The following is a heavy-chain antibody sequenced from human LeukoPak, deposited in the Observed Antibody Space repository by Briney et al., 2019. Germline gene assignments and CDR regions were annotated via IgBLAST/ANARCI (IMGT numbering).Heavy chain of an antibody. CDR3: ARGVRGGQVTAAARRLYYFDY. V-gene: IGHV1-8*01. J-gene: IGHJ4*02. CDR2: MNPNSGNT. D-gene: IGHD2-2*01. Sequence: ASVKVSCKASVYTFTSYDINWVRPATGQGLEWMGWMNPNSGNTGYAQKFQGRVTMTRNTSISTAYMELSSLRSEDTAVYYCARGVRGGQVTAAARRLYYFDYWGQGTLVTVSS. CDR1: VYTFTSYD.